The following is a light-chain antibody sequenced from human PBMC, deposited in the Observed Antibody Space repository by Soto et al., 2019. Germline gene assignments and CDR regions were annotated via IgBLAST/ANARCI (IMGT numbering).Light chain of an antibody. CDR3: QQRSNWPST. CDR2: DAS. Sequence: LAWYQQKPGQAPRLLIYDASNRXTGIPARXXXXXXXXXXXLTISSLEPEDFAVYYCQQRSNWPSTFGGGTKVEXK. J-gene: IGKJ4*01. V-gene: IGKV3-11*01.